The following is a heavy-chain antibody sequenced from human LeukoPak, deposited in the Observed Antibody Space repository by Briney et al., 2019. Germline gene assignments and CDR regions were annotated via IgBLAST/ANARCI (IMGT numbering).Heavy chain of an antibody. V-gene: IGHV4-39*01. J-gene: IGHJ5*02. D-gene: IGHD1-26*01. Sequence: SETLSLTCTVSGGSISSGGYYWSWIRQPPGKGLEWIGSIYYSGSTYYNPSLKSRVTISVDTSKNQFSLKLSSVTAADTAVYYCATIVGAPNWSDPRGQGTLGTVSS. CDR1: GGSISSGGYY. CDR2: IYYSGST. CDR3: ATIVGAPNWSDP.